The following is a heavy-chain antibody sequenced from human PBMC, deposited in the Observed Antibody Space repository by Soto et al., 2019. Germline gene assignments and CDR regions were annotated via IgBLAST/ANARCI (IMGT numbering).Heavy chain of an antibody. V-gene: IGHV3-33*01. D-gene: IGHD4-17*01. CDR2: IWYDGSNK. J-gene: IGHJ6*02. CDR1: GFTFSSYG. Sequence: QVQLVESGGGVVQPGRSLRLSSAASGFTFSSYGMHWVRQAPGKGLEWVAVIWYDGSNKYYADSVKGRFTISRDNSKNTLYLQMNSLRAEDTAVYYCASASSYGENYYYYGMDVWGQGTTVTVSS. CDR3: ASASSYGENYYYYGMDV.